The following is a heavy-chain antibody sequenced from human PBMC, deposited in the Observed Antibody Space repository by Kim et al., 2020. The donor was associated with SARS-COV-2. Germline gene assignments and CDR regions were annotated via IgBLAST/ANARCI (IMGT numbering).Heavy chain of an antibody. Sequence: GESLKISCQGSGYTFTSYWIAWLRQTPVTGPEWMGIIYPGDSDSRYNPSFQGQVSFSADKSTNTVYLHWSSLKASDTAMYYCARQAGWALNSKFFFDYWGQGALVTVSS. J-gene: IGHJ4*02. D-gene: IGHD1-26*01. CDR1: GYTFTSYW. V-gene: IGHV5-51*01. CDR2: IYPGDSDS. CDR3: ARQAGWALNSKFFFDY.